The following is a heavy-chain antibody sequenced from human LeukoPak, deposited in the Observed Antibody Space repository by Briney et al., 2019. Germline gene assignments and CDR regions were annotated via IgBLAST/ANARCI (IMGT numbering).Heavy chain of an antibody. V-gene: IGHV3-64*01. CDR2: ISSDGDST. CDR3: ARGYYDSSGYSADSFHI. Sequence: PGRSLRLSCAASGFTFSSYGMHWVRQAPGQGLEYVSAISSDGDSTYYANSVKGRFTISRDDSKNTLYLQMGSLRAEDMAVYYCARGYYDSSGYSADSFHIWGQGTMVTVSS. CDR1: GFTFSSYG. D-gene: IGHD3-22*01. J-gene: IGHJ3*02.